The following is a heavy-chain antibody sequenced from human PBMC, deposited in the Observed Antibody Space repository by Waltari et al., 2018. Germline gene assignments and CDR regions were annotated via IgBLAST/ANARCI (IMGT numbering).Heavy chain of an antibody. CDR3: ARNDNAGEDY. CDR1: GGSFSGYY. D-gene: IGHD3-16*01. V-gene: IGHV4-34*01. CDR2: INHSGST. J-gene: IGHJ4*02. Sequence: QVQLQQWGAGLLKPSETLSLTCAVYGGSFSGYYWSWIRPPPGKGLEWIWEINHSGSTNYNPSLKSRVTISVDTSKNQFSLKLSSVTAADTAVYYCARNDNAGEDYWGQGTLVTVSS.